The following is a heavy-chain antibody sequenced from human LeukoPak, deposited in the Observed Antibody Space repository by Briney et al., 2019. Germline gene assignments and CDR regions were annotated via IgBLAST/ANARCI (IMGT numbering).Heavy chain of an antibody. Sequence: GGSLRLSCAASGFTFSSYWMHWVRQAPGKGLVWVSRINSDGSSTSYADSVKGRFTISRDNAKNTLYLQMNSLRAEDTAAYYCAKDRNYYDSSGYFHPDYWGQGTLVTVSS. V-gene: IGHV3-74*01. J-gene: IGHJ4*02. CDR3: AKDRNYYDSSGYFHPDY. CDR2: INSDGSST. D-gene: IGHD3-22*01. CDR1: GFTFSSYW.